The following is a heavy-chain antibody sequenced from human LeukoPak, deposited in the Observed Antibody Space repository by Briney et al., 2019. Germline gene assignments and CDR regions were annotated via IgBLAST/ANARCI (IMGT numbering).Heavy chain of an antibody. CDR3: ARGGWYKEYFQH. Sequence: SETLSLTCTVSGGSISGYYWSWIRQPPGKGLEWIGYIYYSGSTNYNPSLKSRVTISVDTSKNQFSLKLSSVTAADTAVYYCARGGWYKEYFQHWGQGTLVTVSS. CDR2: IYYSGST. D-gene: IGHD1-1*01. V-gene: IGHV4-59*01. J-gene: IGHJ1*01. CDR1: GGSISGYY.